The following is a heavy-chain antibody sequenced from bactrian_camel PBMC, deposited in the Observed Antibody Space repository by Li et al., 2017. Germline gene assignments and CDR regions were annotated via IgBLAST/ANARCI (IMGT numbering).Heavy chain of an antibody. D-gene: IGHD2*01. CDR2: IKHDGPT. V-gene: IGHV3S53*01. Sequence: VQLLESGGGSVQPGGSLRLACKTSGFIFNSCSMAWYRQVPGKDRQQVATIKHDGPTTYTDAVQGRFTISYDHDENTLYLQMNNLETEDTAIYYCAADRGTYCSGGYCSLKYMCMWGQGTQVTVS. J-gene: IGHJ4*01. CDR3: AADRGTYCSGGYCSLKYMCM. CDR1: GFIFNSCS.